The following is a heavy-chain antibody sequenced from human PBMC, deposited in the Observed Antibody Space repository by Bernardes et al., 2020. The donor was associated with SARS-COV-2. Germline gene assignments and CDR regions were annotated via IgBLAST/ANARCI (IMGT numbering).Heavy chain of an antibody. CDR3: AKDARWEDYWGAFDH. Sequence: GGSLRLSCAASGFAFLHYGMSWVRQAPGKGLEWVSTISGSGALTYYADSVKGRFTIFRNNSKNMLYLQMKSLRVEDTAVYFCAKDARWEDYWGAFDHWGQGTLVTASS. V-gene: IGHV3-23*01. J-gene: IGHJ4*02. CDR1: GFAFLHYG. CDR2: ISGSGALT. D-gene: IGHD7-27*01.